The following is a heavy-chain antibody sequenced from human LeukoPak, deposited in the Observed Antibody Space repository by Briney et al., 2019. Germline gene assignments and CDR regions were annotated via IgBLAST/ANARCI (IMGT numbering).Heavy chain of an antibody. Sequence: SETLSLTCTVSGGSISSYDWSWIRQPPGKGLEWIGYVSYTGTTNYNPSLKSRVTISVDTSKSRFFLSLRSVTAADTAVYYCARRRAVTVATYYFDYWGQGTLVTVSS. D-gene: IGHD4-17*01. J-gene: IGHJ4*02. CDR3: ARRRAVTVATYYFDY. V-gene: IGHV4-59*08. CDR1: GGSISSYD. CDR2: VSYTGTT.